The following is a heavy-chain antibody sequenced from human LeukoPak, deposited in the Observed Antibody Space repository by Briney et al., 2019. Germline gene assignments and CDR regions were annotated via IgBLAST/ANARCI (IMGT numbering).Heavy chain of an antibody. Sequence: SETLSLTCTVSGGSISTYFWSWIRQPPGKGLEWIGYIYYSGSTNYNPSLKSRVTISVDTSKNQFSLKLSSVTAADTAVYYCARDVPELQYFDWSYYYYYMDVWGKGTAVTISS. CDR2: IYYSGST. D-gene: IGHD3-9*01. J-gene: IGHJ6*03. V-gene: IGHV4-59*12. CDR3: ARDVPELQYFDWSYYYYYMDV. CDR1: GGSISTYF.